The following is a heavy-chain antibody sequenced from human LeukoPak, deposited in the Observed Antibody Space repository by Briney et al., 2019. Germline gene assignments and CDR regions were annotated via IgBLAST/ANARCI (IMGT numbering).Heavy chain of an antibody. Sequence: SGGSLRLSCAASGFTFSSSGMHWVRQAPGKGLEWVAVISYDGSNKYYADSVKGRFTISRDNSKNTLYLQMNSLRAEDTAVYYCAKDRQWLVRGYYYYGMDVWGQGTTVTVSS. V-gene: IGHV3-30*18. CDR1: GFTFSSSG. CDR2: ISYDGSNK. CDR3: AKDRQWLVRGYYYYGMDV. D-gene: IGHD6-19*01. J-gene: IGHJ6*02.